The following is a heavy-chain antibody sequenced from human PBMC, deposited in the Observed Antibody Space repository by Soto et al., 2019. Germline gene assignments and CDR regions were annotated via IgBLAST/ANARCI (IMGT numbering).Heavy chain of an antibody. Sequence: SETLSLTCAVSGGSISSGGYSWSWIRQPPGKGLEWIGYIYHSGSTYYNPSLKSRVTISVDRSKNQFSLKLSSVTAADTAVYYCAGYGDSKYYYYGMDVWGQGTTVTVSS. D-gene: IGHD4-17*01. J-gene: IGHJ6*02. CDR1: GGSISSGGYS. CDR2: IYHSGST. CDR3: AGYGDSKYYYYGMDV. V-gene: IGHV4-30-2*01.